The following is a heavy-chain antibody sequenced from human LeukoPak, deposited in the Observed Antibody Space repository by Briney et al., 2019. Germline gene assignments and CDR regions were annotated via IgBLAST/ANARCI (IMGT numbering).Heavy chain of an antibody. V-gene: IGHV1-24*01. CDR1: GYTLTELS. CDR2: FDPEDGET. CDR3: ATHQGVVLSDMGYFDY. J-gene: IGHJ4*02. D-gene: IGHD2-2*01. Sequence: ASVKVSCKVSGYTLTELSMHWVRQAPGKGLEWMGGFDPEDGETIYAQKFQGRVTMTEDTSTDTAYMELSSLRSEDTAVYYCATHQGVVLSDMGYFDYWGQGTLVTVSS.